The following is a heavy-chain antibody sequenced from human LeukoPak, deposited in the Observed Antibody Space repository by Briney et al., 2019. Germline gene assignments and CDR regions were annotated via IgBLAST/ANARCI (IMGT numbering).Heavy chain of an antibody. CDR3: ARASIAAADTVWFDP. D-gene: IGHD6-13*01. Sequence: PSETPSLTCTVSGGSISSYYWSWVRQPAGKGLEWIGRIYTSGSTNYNPSLKSRVTISVDKSKNQFSLKLSSVTAADTAVYYCARASIAAADTVWFDPWGQGTLVTVSS. V-gene: IGHV4-4*07. CDR1: GGSISSYY. CDR2: IYTSGST. J-gene: IGHJ5*02.